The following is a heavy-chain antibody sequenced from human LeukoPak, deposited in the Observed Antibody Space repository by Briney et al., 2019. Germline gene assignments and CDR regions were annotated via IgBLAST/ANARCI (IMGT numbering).Heavy chain of an antibody. J-gene: IGHJ4*02. D-gene: IGHD4-11*01. CDR3: PKDRYDYGSYDYFDY. V-gene: IGHV3-23*01. CDR2: ISGSGGST. CDR1: GFSFSNYA. Sequence: PGGSRRLACAATGFSFSNYAVSSVRQAPGKGLESVSSISGSGGSTYYADSVKGRFTISRDNSKDTLYLQMDNLRAEDSAVYYCPKDRYDYGSYDYFDYWGQGTLVTVSS.